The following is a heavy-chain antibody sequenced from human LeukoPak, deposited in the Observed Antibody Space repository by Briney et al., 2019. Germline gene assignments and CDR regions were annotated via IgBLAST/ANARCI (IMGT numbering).Heavy chain of an antibody. CDR3: ARSIPHYYDSSGYYGDY. D-gene: IGHD3-22*01. CDR2: IYPGDSDT. Sequence: GESLKISCKGSGYSFTSYWIGWVGQMPGKGLEWMGIIYPGDSDTRYSPSFQGQVTISADKSISTAYLQWSSLKASDTAMYYCARSIPHYYDSSGYYGDYWGQGTLVTVSS. V-gene: IGHV5-51*01. CDR1: GYSFTSYW. J-gene: IGHJ4*02.